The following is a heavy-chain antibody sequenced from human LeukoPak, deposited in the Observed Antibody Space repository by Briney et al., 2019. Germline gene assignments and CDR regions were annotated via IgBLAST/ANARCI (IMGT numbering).Heavy chain of an antibody. Sequence: GGSLRLSCAASGFTFSSYWMRWVRQAPGKGLVWVGRIDADGSNTNYADSVKGRFTISRDNATNTLYLQLNSLRSEDTAVYYCARGYSGYFYYWGQGTLVTVSS. V-gene: IGHV3-74*01. D-gene: IGHD5-12*01. CDR2: IDADGSNT. J-gene: IGHJ4*02. CDR1: GFTFSSYW. CDR3: ARGYSGYFYY.